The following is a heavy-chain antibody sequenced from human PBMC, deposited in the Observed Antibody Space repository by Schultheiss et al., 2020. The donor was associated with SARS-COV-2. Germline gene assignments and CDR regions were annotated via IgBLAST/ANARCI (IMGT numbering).Heavy chain of an antibody. D-gene: IGHD3-10*01. J-gene: IGHJ6*02. CDR1: GFTFSNAW. CDR2: IKSKTDGGTT. CDR3: TTERVRGANGYYYYYYGMDV. Sequence: GGSLRLSCAASGFTFSNAWMSWVRQAPGKGLEWVGRIKSKTDGGTTDYAAPVKGRFTISRDDSKNTLYLQMNSLKTEDTAVYYCTTERVRGANGYYYYYYGMDVWGQGTTVTVSS. V-gene: IGHV3-15*01.